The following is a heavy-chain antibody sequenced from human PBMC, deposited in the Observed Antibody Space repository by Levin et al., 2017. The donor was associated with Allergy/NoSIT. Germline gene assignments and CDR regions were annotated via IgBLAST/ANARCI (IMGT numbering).Heavy chain of an antibody. V-gene: IGHV3-23*01. J-gene: IGHJ4*02. CDR2: ISGGGGTT. Sequence: GGSLRLSCAASGFTFSDYAMNWVRQAPGKGLEWVSGISGGGGTTNYADSVKGRFTISRDNSKNTLYLQMNSLRGEDTALYYCARRIVGTSGRYFDYWGQGTLVTVSS. D-gene: IGHD1-26*01. CDR3: ARRIVGTSGRYFDY. CDR1: GFTFSDYA.